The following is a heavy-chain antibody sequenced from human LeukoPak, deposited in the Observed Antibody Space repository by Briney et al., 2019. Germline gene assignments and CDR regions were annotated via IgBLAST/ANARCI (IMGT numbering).Heavy chain of an antibody. Sequence: PSETLSLTCTVSGGSISSYYWSWIRQPPGKGLEWIGYIYYSGCTNYNPSLKSRVTISVDTSKNQFSLKLSSVTAADTAVYYCARVGWGGNWFDPWGQGTLVTVSS. CDR2: IYYSGCT. CDR3: ARVGWGGNWFDP. V-gene: IGHV4-59*01. J-gene: IGHJ5*02. CDR1: GGSISSYY. D-gene: IGHD3-16*01.